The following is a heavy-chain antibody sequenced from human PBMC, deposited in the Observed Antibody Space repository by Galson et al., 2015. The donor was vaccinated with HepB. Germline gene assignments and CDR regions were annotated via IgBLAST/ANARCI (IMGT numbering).Heavy chain of an antibody. CDR3: ARDNWKHIVVVTAIERSYYYGMDV. CDR2: IWYDGSNK. CDR1: GFTFSSYG. J-gene: IGHJ6*02. Sequence: SLRLSCAASGFTFSSYGMHWVRQAPGKGLEWVAGIWYDGSNKYYADSVKGRFTISRDNAKNSLYLQMNSLRAEDTAVYYCARDNWKHIVVVTAIERSYYYGMDVWGQGTTVTVSS. V-gene: IGHV3-33*01. D-gene: IGHD2-21*02.